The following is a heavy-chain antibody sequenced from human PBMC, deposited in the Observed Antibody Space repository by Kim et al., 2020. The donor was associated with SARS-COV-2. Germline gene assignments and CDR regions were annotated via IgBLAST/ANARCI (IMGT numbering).Heavy chain of an antibody. CDR2: TYYRSKWYN. V-gene: IGHV6-1*01. CDR1: GDSVSSNSAA. J-gene: IGHJ6*03. Sequence: SQTLSLSCAISGDSVSSNSAAWNWIRQSPSRGLEWLGRTYYRSKWYNDYAVSVKSRITINPDTSKNQFSLQLNSVTPEDTAVYYCARERWLLTRGYYYYMDVWGKGTTVTVSS. D-gene: IGHD7-27*01. CDR3: ARERWLLTRGYYYYMDV.